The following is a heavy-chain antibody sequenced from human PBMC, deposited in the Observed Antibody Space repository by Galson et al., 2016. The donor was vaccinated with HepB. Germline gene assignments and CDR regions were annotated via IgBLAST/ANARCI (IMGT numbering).Heavy chain of an antibody. Sequence: SLRLSCAASGFIFSSYSMNWVRQAPGKGLEWVSYITSSSSAKYYADSVKGRFTISRDNAKNSMYLQMNSLRDEDTALYFCARLDWNYYDLGRPFDYWGRETLVTVSS. CDR3: ARLDWNYYDLGRPFDY. CDR2: ITSSSSAK. J-gene: IGHJ4*02. CDR1: GFIFSSYS. D-gene: IGHD3-22*01. V-gene: IGHV3-48*02.